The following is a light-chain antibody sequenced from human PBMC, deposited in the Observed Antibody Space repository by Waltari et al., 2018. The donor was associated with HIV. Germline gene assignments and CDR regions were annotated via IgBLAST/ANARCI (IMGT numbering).Light chain of an antibody. CDR1: SSDVGAYNY. Sequence: QSALTQPASVSGSPGQSITISCTGSSSDVGAYNYVSWYQQHPGKAPKLVIYDVSNRPSGVSNRFSGSKSGNTASRTISGLQTEDEADYYCNSYSTTYTPCVFGTGTRVTVL. CDR2: DVS. J-gene: IGLJ1*01. CDR3: NSYSTTYTPCV. V-gene: IGLV2-14*01.